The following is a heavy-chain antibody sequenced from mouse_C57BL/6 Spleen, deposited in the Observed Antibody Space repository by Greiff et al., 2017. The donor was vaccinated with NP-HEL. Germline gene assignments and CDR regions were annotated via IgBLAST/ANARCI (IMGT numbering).Heavy chain of an antibody. CDR1: GFTFSSYA. CDR2: ISDGGSYT. J-gene: IGHJ3*01. V-gene: IGHV5-4*01. D-gene: IGHD2-12*01. Sequence: EVQRVESGGGLVKPGGSLKLSCAASGFTFSSYAMSWVRQTPEKRLEWVATISDGGSYTYYPDNVKGRFTISRDNAKNNLDLQMSHLKSEDTAMYYCARDYDPFAYWGQGTLVTVSA. CDR3: ARDYDPFAY.